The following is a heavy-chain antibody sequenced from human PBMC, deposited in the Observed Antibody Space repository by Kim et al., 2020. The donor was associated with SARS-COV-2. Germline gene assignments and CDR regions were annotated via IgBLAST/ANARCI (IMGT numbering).Heavy chain of an antibody. CDR2: IYYSGST. V-gene: IGHV4-59*13. Sequence: SETLSLTCTVSGASISNDYWSWIRQPPGKELEWIGYIYYSGSTSYNPSLKSRVTISVDTSKNQFSLKLTSVTAADTAVYYCARGLTYSQYWGQGTLVTVS. J-gene: IGHJ4*02. D-gene: IGHD2-15*01. CDR3: ARGLTYSQY. CDR1: GASISNDY.